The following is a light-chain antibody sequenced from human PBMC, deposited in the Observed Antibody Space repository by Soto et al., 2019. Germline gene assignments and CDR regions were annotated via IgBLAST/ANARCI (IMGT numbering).Light chain of an antibody. CDR3: SSYTSSSTYV. V-gene: IGLV2-14*01. CDR1: SSDVGGYNY. Sequence: QSALTQPASVSGSPGQSITISCTGTSSDVGGYNYVSWYQQHLGKAPKLMIYDVSNRPSGVSSRFSGSKSGNTASLTISGLQAEDEADYYCSSYTSSSTYVFGIGTKLTVL. J-gene: IGLJ1*01. CDR2: DVS.